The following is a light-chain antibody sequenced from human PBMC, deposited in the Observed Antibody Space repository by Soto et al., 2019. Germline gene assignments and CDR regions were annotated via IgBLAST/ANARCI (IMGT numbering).Light chain of an antibody. CDR2: KAS. V-gene: IGKV1-5*03. CDR3: QQYSEYLWT. J-gene: IGKJ1*01. Sequence: DIQMTQSPSTLSASVGDRVTITCRASQSLSSKLAWYQQRPGTAPKLFIYKASSLESGVPSRFSGSESGTEFTLTISSLQPDDLATYYCQQYSEYLWTFGQGTKVHIK. CDR1: QSLSSK.